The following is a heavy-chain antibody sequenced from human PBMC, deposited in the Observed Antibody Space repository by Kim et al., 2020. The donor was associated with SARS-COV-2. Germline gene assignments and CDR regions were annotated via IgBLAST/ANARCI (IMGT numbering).Heavy chain of an antibody. D-gene: IGHD3-3*01. Sequence: GGSLRLSCAASGFTFSSYAMSWVRQAPGKGLEWVSAISGSGGSTYYADSVKGRFTISRDNSKNTLYLQMNSLRAEDTAVYYCAKDLTGITIFGVVIIDEGVFDYWGQGTLVTVSS. V-gene: IGHV3-23*01. CDR3: AKDLTGITIFGVVIIDEGVFDY. CDR2: ISGSGGST. J-gene: IGHJ4*02. CDR1: GFTFSSYA.